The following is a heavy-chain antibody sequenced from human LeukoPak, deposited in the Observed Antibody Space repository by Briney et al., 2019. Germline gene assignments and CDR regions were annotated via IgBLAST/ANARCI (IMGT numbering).Heavy chain of an antibody. CDR3: ARDPAQGAYYGSGSYYPPDY. CDR1: GYTFTGYY. D-gene: IGHD3-10*01. J-gene: IGHJ4*02. CDR2: INPNSGGT. V-gene: IGHV1-2*06. Sequence: GASVKVSCTASGYTFTGYYMHWVRQAPGQGLEWMGRINPNSGGTNYAQKFQGRVAITADESTSTAYMELSSLRSEDTAVYYCARDPAQGAYYGSGSYYPPDYWGQGTLVTVSS.